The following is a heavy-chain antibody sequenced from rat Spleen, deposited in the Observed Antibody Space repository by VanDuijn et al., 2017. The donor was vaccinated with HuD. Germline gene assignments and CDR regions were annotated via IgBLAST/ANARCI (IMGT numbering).Heavy chain of an antibody. CDR2: IWGNGNT. J-gene: IGHJ3*01. V-gene: IGHV2-13*01. CDR3: TREGHTMDRATYWFAY. Sequence: QVQLKESGPGLVQPSQTLSLTCTVSGFSLTNYHVSWVRQPPGKGLEWMGVIWGNGNTNYNSALKSRLSISRDTSKSQVFLKIYSLQTEDTAIYFCTREGHTMDRATYWFAYWGQGTLVTVSS. D-gene: IGHD1-9*01. CDR1: GFSLTNYH.